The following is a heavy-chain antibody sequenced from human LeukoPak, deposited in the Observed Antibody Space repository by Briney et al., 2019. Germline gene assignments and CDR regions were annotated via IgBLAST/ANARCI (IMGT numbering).Heavy chain of an antibody. CDR2: ISPNSGGT. CDR1: GYTFTGYY. V-gene: IGHV1-2*02. J-gene: IGHJ3*02. Sequence: ASVKVSCKASGYTFTGYYMHWVRQAPGQGLEWMGWISPNSGGTNYAQKFQGRVTMTRDTSISTAYMELSRLRSDDTAVYYCARDRAAHDAFDIWGQGTMVTVSS. CDR3: ARDRAAHDAFDI. D-gene: IGHD3-10*01.